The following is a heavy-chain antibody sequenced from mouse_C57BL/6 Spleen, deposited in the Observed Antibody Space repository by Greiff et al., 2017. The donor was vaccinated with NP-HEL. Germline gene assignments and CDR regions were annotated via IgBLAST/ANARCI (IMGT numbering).Heavy chain of an antibody. CDR2: IYPRSGNT. D-gene: IGHD1-1*01. V-gene: IGHV1-81*01. J-gene: IGHJ4*01. CDR3: ARGEEIYYYGSSNVGYAMDY. CDR1: GYTFTSYG. Sequence: VQLQQSGAELARPGASVKLSCKASGYTFTSYGISWVKQRTGQGLEWIGEIYPRSGNTYYNEKFKGKATLTADKSSSTAYMELRSLTSEDSAVYFCARGEEIYYYGSSNVGYAMDYWGQGTSVTVSS.